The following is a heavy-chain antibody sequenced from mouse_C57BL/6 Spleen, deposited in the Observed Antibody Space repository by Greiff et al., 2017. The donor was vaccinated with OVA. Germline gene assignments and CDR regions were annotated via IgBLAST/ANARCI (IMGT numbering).Heavy chain of an antibody. V-gene: IGHV1-15*01. CDR2: IDPETGGT. J-gene: IGHJ2*01. D-gene: IGHD2-1*01. Sequence: VKLLESGAELVRPGASVTLSCKASGYTFTDYEMHWVKQTPVHGLEWIGAIDPETGGTAYNQKFKGKAILTADKSSSTAYMELRSLTSEDSAVYYCTRRGIYYGNFFDYWGQGTTLTVSS. CDR3: TRRGIYYGNFFDY. CDR1: GYTFTDYE.